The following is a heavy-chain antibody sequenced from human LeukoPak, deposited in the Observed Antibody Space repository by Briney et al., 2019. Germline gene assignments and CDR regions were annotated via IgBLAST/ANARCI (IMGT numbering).Heavy chain of an antibody. Sequence: GGSLRLSCAASGFTFSSYGMHWVRQAPGKGLEWVALVWYDGSSKHYADSVRGRFTISRDNSKNALYLQMNSLRAEDTAVYYCARDFELSHWGQGTLVTVSS. D-gene: IGHD3-16*02. CDR1: GFTFSSYG. CDR2: VWYDGSSK. V-gene: IGHV3-33*01. J-gene: IGHJ4*02. CDR3: ARDFELSH.